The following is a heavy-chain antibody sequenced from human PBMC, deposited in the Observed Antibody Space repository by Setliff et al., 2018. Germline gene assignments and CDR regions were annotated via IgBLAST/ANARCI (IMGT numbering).Heavy chain of an antibody. CDR3: ARDEIRPITPDY. J-gene: IGHJ4*02. Sequence: ASVKVSCKASGYIFTSYGISWVRQAPGQGLEWMGWISAYNGNTNYAQKVQGRVTMTTDTSTSTAYMELRSLTSDDTAVYYCARDEIRPITPDYWGQGTLVTVSS. D-gene: IGHD1-20*01. CDR2: ISAYNGNT. CDR1: GYIFTSYG. V-gene: IGHV1-18*01.